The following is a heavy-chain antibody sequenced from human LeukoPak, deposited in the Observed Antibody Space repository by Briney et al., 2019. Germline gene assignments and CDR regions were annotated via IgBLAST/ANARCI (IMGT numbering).Heavy chain of an antibody. CDR1: GFTFSSYA. Sequence: GGSLRLSCAASGFTFSSYAMSWVRQAPGKGLEWVSVIYSGGSTYYADSVKGRFTISRDNSKNTLYLQMNSLRAEDTAVYYCASLYYYYYGMDVWGQGTTVTVSS. CDR3: ASLYYYYYGMDV. V-gene: IGHV3-66*01. J-gene: IGHJ6*02. CDR2: IYSGGST.